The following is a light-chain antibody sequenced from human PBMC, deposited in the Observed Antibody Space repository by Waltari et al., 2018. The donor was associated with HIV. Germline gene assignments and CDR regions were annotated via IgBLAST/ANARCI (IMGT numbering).Light chain of an antibody. J-gene: IGLJ2*01. Sequence: SYVVTQPPSLSVAPGKTVSNTCGGDSIGDKSVHWYQQKAGQAPVLVNVYEDRRPSGIPDRFSTSNSGNTATLTITRVEAGDEADYYCQVWDSGSDRVVFGGGTKLTVL. V-gene: IGLV3-21*04. CDR2: YED. CDR1: SIGDKS. CDR3: QVWDSGSDRVV.